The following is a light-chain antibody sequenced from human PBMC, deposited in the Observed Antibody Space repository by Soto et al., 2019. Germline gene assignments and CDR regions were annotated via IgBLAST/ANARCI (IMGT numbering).Light chain of an antibody. CDR3: CSYVGSTTYV. J-gene: IGLJ7*01. CDR1: TSDVGIYDL. Sequence: QSVLTQPASVSGSPGQSITISCTGTTSDVGIYDLVSWYQHHPGTAPKLIIYEVTKRPSGVSHRFSGSKSGNTASLTISGLQAEDEADYYCCSYVGSTTYVFGSGTQLTVL. V-gene: IGLV2-23*02. CDR2: EVT.